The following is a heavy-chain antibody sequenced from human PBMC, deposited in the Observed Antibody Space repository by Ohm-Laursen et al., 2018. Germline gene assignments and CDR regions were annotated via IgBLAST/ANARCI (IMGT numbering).Heavy chain of an antibody. J-gene: IGHJ6*02. CDR1: GYTFTSYD. Sequence: GASVKVSCKASGYTFTSYDINWVRQATGQGLEWMGWMNPNSGNTGYAQKFQGRVTMTRNTSISTAYMELSSLRSEDTAVYYCARGLVPAAIADYYYYYGMDVWGQGTTVTVSS. V-gene: IGHV1-8*01. CDR2: MNPNSGNT. D-gene: IGHD2-2*02. CDR3: ARGLVPAAIADYYYYYGMDV.